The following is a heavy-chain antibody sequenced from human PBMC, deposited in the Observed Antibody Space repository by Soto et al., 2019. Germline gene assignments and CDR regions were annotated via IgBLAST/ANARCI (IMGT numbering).Heavy chain of an antibody. V-gene: IGHV2-26*01. CDR2: IFSNDEK. Sequence: SGPTLVNPTETLTLTCTVSGFSLSNARMGVSWIRQPPGKALEWLAHIFSNDEKSYSTSLKSRLTISKDTSKSQVVLTMTNMDPVDTATYYCARTAASRGAYHGMDVWGQGTTVTVSS. D-gene: IGHD2-2*01. CDR1: GFSLSNARMG. CDR3: ARTAASRGAYHGMDV. J-gene: IGHJ6*02.